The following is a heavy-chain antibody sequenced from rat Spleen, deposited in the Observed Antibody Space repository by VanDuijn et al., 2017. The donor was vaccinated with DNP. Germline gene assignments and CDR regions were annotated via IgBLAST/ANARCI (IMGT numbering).Heavy chain of an antibody. V-gene: IGHV5S10*01. J-gene: IGHJ2*01. D-gene: IGHD4-1*01. Sequence: EVQLVESGGGLVQPGRSLKLSCADSGFSFSDYNMAWVRQAPKKGLEWVATIIYDGSRTYYRDSVKGRLTISRDNAKSTLYLQMDSLRSEDTATYYCATRATGYWGQGVMVTVSS. CDR2: IIYDGSRT. CDR3: ATRATGY. CDR1: GFSFSDYN.